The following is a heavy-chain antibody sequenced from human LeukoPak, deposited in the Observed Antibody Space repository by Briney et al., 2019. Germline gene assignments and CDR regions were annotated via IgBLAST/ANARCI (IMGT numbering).Heavy chain of an antibody. CDR2: INPSSGGT. D-gene: IGHD3-10*01. Sequence: ASVKVSCKASGYTFTGYYMHWVRQAPGQGLEWMGWINPSSGGTNYAQKFQGRVTMTRDTSISTAYMELSRLRSDDTAVYYCARDLGRADAFDIWGQGTMVTVSS. J-gene: IGHJ3*02. V-gene: IGHV1-2*02. CDR1: GYTFTGYY. CDR3: ARDLGRADAFDI.